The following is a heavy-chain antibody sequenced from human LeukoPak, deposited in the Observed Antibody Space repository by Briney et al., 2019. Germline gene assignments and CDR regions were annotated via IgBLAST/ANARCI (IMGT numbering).Heavy chain of an antibody. CDR3: ARRTSTMGDY. Sequence: GESLKISCKASGYTFTSYWIGWVRQMPGKGLEWMGIIYPGDSGTTYSPSFQGQVTISADNSISTAYLQWSSLKASDTAMYYCARRTSTMGDYWGQGTLVSVSS. CDR2: IYPGDSGT. D-gene: IGHD5/OR15-5a*01. CDR1: GYTFTSYW. J-gene: IGHJ4*02. V-gene: IGHV5-51*01.